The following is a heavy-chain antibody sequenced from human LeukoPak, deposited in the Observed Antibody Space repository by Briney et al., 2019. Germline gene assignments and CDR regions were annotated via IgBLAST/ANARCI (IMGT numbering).Heavy chain of an antibody. CDR2: ISGSGGST. D-gene: IGHD6-19*01. Sequence: GGSLRLSCAASGFTFSDYYMSWIRQAPGKGLEWVSAISGSGGSTYYADPVKGRFTISRDNSKNTLYLQMNSLRAADTAVYYCAKESRRWGHSGWYKEILDYWGQGTLVTVSS. CDR1: GFTFSDYY. V-gene: IGHV3-23*01. CDR3: AKESRRWGHSGWYKEILDY. J-gene: IGHJ4*02.